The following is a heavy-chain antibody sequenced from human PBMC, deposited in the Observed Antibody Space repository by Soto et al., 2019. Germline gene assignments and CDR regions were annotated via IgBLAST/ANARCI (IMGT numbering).Heavy chain of an antibody. CDR3: ASPGSAATTSFDY. D-gene: IGHD1-26*01. CDR2: IYYSGST. V-gene: IGHV4-39*01. Sequence: SETLALGCTVSDGSISSSSYYWGWIRQPPGKGLEWIGSIYYSGSTYYNPSLKSRVTISVDTSKNQFSLKLSSVTAADTAVYYCASPGSAATTSFDYWGQGTMVTVSS. J-gene: IGHJ4*02. CDR1: DGSISSSSYY.